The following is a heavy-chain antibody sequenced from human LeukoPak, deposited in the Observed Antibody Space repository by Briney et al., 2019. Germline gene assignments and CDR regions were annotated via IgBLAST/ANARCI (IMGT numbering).Heavy chain of an antibody. V-gene: IGHV4-59*08. CDR1: GGSISSYY. J-gene: IGHJ4*02. Sequence: SETLSLTCTVSGGSISSYYWSWIRQPPGKGLEWIGYIYYSGSTNYNPSLKSRVTISVDTSKNQFSLKLGSVTAADTAVYYCARLEYYYDGSGYSASLGFDYWGQGTLVTVSS. CDR3: ARLEYYYDGSGYSASLGFDY. CDR2: IYYSGST. D-gene: IGHD3-22*01.